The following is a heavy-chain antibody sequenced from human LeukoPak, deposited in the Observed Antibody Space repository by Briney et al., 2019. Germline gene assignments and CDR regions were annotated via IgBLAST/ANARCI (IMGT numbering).Heavy chain of an antibody. CDR2: IYSGGST. Sequence: GSLRLSCAASGFTVSSNYMSWVRQAPGKGLEWVSVIYSGGSTYYADSVKGRFTISRDNSKNTLYLQMNSLRAEDTAVYYCANYYYDTSGYKNWGQGTLVTVSS. V-gene: IGHV3-53*01. CDR1: GFTVSSNY. D-gene: IGHD3-22*01. J-gene: IGHJ4*02. CDR3: ANYYYDTSGYKN.